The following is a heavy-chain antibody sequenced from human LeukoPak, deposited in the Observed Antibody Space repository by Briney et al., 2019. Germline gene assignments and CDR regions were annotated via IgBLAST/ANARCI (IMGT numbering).Heavy chain of an antibody. J-gene: IGHJ4*02. CDR1: GYTFTGYY. D-gene: IGHD6-13*01. CDR3: AIGIAAAGAPIDY. Sequence: ASVKVSCKASGYTFTGYYMHWVRQAPGQGLEWMGWINPNSGGTNYAQKFQGRVTMTRDTSISTAYMELSRLRSDDTAVYCCAIGIAAAGAPIDYWGQGTLVTVSS. V-gene: IGHV1-2*02. CDR2: INPNSGGT.